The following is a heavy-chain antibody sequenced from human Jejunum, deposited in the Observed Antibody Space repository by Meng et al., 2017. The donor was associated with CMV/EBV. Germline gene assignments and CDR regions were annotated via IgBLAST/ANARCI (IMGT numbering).Heavy chain of an antibody. J-gene: IGHJ4*02. Sequence: SGFTFSNYAMGWVRQAPGKGLEWVSTFSGSDDSTYYADSVKGRFTISRDNSKNTLYLQMNSLRAEDTALYYCAKRRGSGSYYNPIFDYWGQGTLV. CDR2: FSGSDDST. CDR1: GFTFSNYA. CDR3: AKRRGSGSYYNPIFDY. D-gene: IGHD3-10*01. V-gene: IGHV3-23*01.